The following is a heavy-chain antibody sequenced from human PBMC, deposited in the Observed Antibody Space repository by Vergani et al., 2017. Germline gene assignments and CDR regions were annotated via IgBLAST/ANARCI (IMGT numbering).Heavy chain of an antibody. J-gene: IGHJ6*02. CDR2: ISGSGGST. CDR3: AKAKPPNSGYEYLYYVHAMDV. CDR1: GFTFNHYA. Sequence: EVQLLESGGDLVQPGGSLRLSCAASGFTFNHYAMNWVRQAPGKGLEWVSGISGSGGSTYYAGSVKGRFTISRDNSKNTLYLQMNSLSAGDTAVYYCAKAKPPNSGYEYLYYVHAMDVWGQGATVTVFS. D-gene: IGHD5-12*01. V-gene: IGHV3-23*01.